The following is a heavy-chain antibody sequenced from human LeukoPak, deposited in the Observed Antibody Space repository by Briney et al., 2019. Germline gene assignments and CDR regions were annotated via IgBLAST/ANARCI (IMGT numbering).Heavy chain of an antibody. D-gene: IGHD4-23*01. CDR3: ARDTHSRYGGNESDY. V-gene: IGHV3-21*01. J-gene: IGHJ4*02. CDR1: GFTFSSYS. CDR2: ISSSSSYI. Sequence: GGSLRLSCAASGFTFSSYSMNWVRRAPGKGLEWVSSISSSSSYIYYADSVKGRFTISRDNAKNSLYLQMNSLRAEDTAVYYCARDTHSRYGGNESDYWGQGTLVTVSS.